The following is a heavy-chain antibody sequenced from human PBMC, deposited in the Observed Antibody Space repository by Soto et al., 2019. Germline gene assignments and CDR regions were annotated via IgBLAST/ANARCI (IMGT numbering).Heavy chain of an antibody. D-gene: IGHD3-10*01. CDR3: ARADGSGLGDY. J-gene: IGHJ4*02. V-gene: IGHV1-46*01. CDR2: INPSGGST. CDR1: GYTFTSYY. Sequence: QVQLVQSGAEVKKPGASVKVSCKASGYTFTSYYMHWVRQAPGQGLEWMGIINPSGGSTSYAQKFQGRVTMTRDTSTSTVYMELSSLISEDTAVYYCARADGSGLGDYWGQGTLVTVSS.